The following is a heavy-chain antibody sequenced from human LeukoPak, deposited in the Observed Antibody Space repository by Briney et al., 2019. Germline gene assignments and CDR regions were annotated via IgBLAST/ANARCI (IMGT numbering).Heavy chain of an antibody. Sequence: SLKISCAASGFTFDDYAMHWVRQAPGKGLEWVSGVSWNSGSIGYADSVKGRFTISRDNAKNSLYLQMNSLRAEDTALYYCAKGLYGGNSIGTDYWGQGTLVTVSS. D-gene: IGHD4-17*01. V-gene: IGHV3-9*01. CDR2: VSWNSGSI. J-gene: IGHJ4*02. CDR3: AKGLYGGNSIGTDY. CDR1: GFTFDDYA.